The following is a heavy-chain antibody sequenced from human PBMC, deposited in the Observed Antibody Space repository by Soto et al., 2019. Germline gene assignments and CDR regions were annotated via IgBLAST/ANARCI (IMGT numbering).Heavy chain of an antibody. CDR2: FYTSRTT. CDR3: ARGIDGYRFL. V-gene: IGHV4-31*03. CDR1: CDSIGDGHYH. Sequence: SETLSLTCTVSCDSIGDGHYHWTWIRQLPGKGLEYIGYFYTSRTTFYTPSLKSRVTISLGSSKNQFSLNLNAVTVADTAVYYCARGIDGYRFLWGQGTLVTVSS. J-gene: IGHJ4*02. D-gene: IGHD3-3*01.